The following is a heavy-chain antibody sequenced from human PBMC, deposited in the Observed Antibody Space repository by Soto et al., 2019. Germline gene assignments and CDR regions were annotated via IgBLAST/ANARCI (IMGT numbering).Heavy chain of an antibody. CDR3: ARDPSEGANYLSFDY. Sequence: GGSLRLSCAASGFTFSSYGMHWVRQAPGKGLEWVAVIWYDGSNKYYADSVKGRFTISRDNSKNTLYLQMNSLRAEDTAVYYCARDPSEGANYLSFDYWGQGTLVTVSS. CDR1: GFTFSSYG. J-gene: IGHJ4*02. CDR2: IWYDGSNK. V-gene: IGHV3-33*01. D-gene: IGHD3-10*01.